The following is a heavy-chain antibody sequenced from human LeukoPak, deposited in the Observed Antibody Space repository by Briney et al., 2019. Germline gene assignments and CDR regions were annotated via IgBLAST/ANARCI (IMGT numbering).Heavy chain of an antibody. J-gene: IGHJ4*02. D-gene: IGHD3-16*02. V-gene: IGHV1-69*13. Sequence: SVKVSCKASGYTFTSYYMHWVRQAPGQGLEWMGGIIPIFGTANYAQKFQGRVTITADESTSTAYMELSSLRSEDTAVYYCAAQKTRSSFDYWGQGTLVTVSS. CDR2: IIPIFGTA. CDR1: GYTFTSYY. CDR3: AAQKTRSSFDY.